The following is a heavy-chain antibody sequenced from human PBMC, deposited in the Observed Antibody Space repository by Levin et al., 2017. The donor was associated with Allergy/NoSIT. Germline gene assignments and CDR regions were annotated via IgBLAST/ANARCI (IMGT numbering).Heavy chain of an antibody. CDR1: GYTFTTHD. J-gene: IGHJ6*02. D-gene: IGHD6-19*01. V-gene: IGHV1-8*01. CDR2: MNPNSGNT. CDR3: ASEPWLRGGNGRYSYSGLDV. Sequence: ASVKVSCKPSGYTFTTHDVNWVRQATGQGLEWMAWMNPNSGNTNYAQNFQGRVTLTRDTSISTVYMELSSLRSEDTAVYYCASEPWLRGGNGRYSYSGLDVWGQGTTVTVSS.